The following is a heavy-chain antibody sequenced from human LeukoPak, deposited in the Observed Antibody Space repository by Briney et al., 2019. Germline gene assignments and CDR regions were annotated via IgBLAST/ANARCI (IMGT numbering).Heavy chain of an antibody. CDR2: FDPEDGET. D-gene: IGHD3-22*01. CDR1: GYTLTELS. J-gene: IGHJ3*02. Sequence: ASVKVSCKVSGYTLTELSMHWVRQAPGKGLEWMGGFDPEDGETIYAQKFKGRVTMTEDTSTDTAYMELSSLRSEDTAVYYCATPPPVDYDSSGLDAFDIWGQGTMVTVSS. CDR3: ATPPPVDYDSSGLDAFDI. V-gene: IGHV1-24*01.